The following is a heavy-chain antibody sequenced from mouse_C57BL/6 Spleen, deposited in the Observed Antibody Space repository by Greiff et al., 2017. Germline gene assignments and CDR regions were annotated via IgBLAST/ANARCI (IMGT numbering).Heavy chain of an antibody. Sequence: DVQLQESGPELVKPGASVKISCKASGYSFTGYYMNWVKQSPEKSLEWIGEINPSTGGTTYNQKFKAKATLTVDKSSSTAYMQLKSLTSEDSAVYYCARMVTTSYFDYWGQGTTLTVSS. CDR2: INPSTGGT. CDR3: ARMVTTSYFDY. J-gene: IGHJ2*01. CDR1: GYSFTGYY. V-gene: IGHV1-42*01. D-gene: IGHD2-1*01.